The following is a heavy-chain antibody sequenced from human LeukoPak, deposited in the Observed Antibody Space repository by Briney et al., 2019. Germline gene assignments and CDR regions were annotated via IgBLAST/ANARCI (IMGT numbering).Heavy chain of an antibody. V-gene: IGHV4-59*01. CDR1: GGSISSYY. CDR2: IYYSGST. CDR3: ARDGVVGATMEYNWFDP. Sequence: SETLSLTCTVSGGSISSYYWSWIRQPQGKGLEWIGYIYYSGSTNYNPSLKSRVTISVDTSKNQFSLKLSSVTAADTAVYYCARDGVVGATMEYNWFDPWGQGTLVTVSS. D-gene: IGHD1-26*01. J-gene: IGHJ5*02.